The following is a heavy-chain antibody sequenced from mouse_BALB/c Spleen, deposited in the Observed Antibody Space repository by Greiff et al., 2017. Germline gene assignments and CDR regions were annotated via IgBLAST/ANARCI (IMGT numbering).Heavy chain of an antibody. J-gene: IGHJ4*01. D-gene: IGHD2-3*01. V-gene: IGHV1S81*02. CDR3: TRNDGYYDYYAMDY. Sequence: QVQLKQSGAELVKPGASVKLSCKASGYTFTSYYMYWVKQRPGQGLEWIGEINPSNGGTNFNEKFKSKATLTVDKSSSTAYMQLSSLTSEDSAVYYCTRNDGYYDYYAMDYWGQGTSVTVSS. CDR1: GYTFTSYY. CDR2: INPSNGGT.